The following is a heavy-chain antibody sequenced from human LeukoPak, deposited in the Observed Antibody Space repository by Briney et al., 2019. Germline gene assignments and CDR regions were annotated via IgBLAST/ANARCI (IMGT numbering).Heavy chain of an antibody. V-gene: IGHV3-48*04. J-gene: IGHJ4*02. D-gene: IGHD6-19*01. CDR3: ARVARLVSSGWYEDY. Sequence: PGGSLRLSCAAAGFTFSTYSMNWVRQAPGKGLEWVSYISSSASTIYYADSVKGRFTISRDNAKNSLYLQMNSLRAEDTAVYYCARVARLVSSGWYEDYWGQGTLVTVSS. CDR1: GFTFSTYS. CDR2: ISSSASTI.